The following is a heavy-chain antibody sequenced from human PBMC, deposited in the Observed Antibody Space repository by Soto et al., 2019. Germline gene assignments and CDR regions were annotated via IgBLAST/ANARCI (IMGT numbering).Heavy chain of an antibody. CDR2: LNGGVGGT. CDR3: AGEVKGVTSFDY. CDR1: GFTALSYA. V-gene: IGHV1-3*01. D-gene: IGHD3-10*01. Sequence: QVRLIQSGPEMMQPGASVRVSCTASGFTALSYAFHWVRQAPGQGPEWLGWLNGGVGGTSYSQRLQGRVTISRDTSANTVYLEVNSLTSEDTAVYYCAGEVKGVTSFDYWGQGSLVTVSS. J-gene: IGHJ4*02.